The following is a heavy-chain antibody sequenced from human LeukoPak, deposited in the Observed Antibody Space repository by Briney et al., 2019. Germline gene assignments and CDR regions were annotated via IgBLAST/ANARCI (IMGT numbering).Heavy chain of an antibody. D-gene: IGHD3-16*01. J-gene: IGHJ4*02. Sequence: GGSLRLSCVASGFIFSTYGLHWVRQAPGKGLEWVAVISFDGSNKYYADSVKGRFTISRDNSKNTLYLQMSSLRAEDTAVYYCAREEGGPGFDYWGQGTLLTVSS. CDR2: ISFDGSNK. V-gene: IGHV3-30*19. CDR3: AREEGGPGFDY. CDR1: GFIFSTYG.